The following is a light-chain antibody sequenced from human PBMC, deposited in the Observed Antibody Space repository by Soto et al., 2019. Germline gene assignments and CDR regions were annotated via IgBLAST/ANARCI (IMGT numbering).Light chain of an antibody. Sequence: DIQMTQSPSSLSASVGDRVTITCQASQDISNYLNWYQQKPGKAPKLLIYDASNLETGVPSRFSGRGSGTDFTFTISSLQPEDIATYYCQKYDNLPITFGQGTRLEIK. J-gene: IGKJ5*01. CDR2: DAS. CDR1: QDISNY. V-gene: IGKV1-33*01. CDR3: QKYDNLPIT.